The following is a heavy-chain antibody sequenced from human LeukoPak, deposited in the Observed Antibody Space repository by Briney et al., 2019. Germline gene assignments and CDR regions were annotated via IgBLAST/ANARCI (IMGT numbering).Heavy chain of an antibody. CDR3: ARDGNFDI. CDR2: INPDSGDT. V-gene: IGHV1-2*02. CDR1: GYTFTDYY. Sequence: ASVKVSCKASGYTFTDYYIHWVRQAPGQGLEWVGWINPDSGDTNSAQKFQGRVTMTRDTPISTVYMEVTGLRSDDTAVYYCARDGNFDIWGQGTMVTISS. J-gene: IGHJ3*02. D-gene: IGHD4-23*01.